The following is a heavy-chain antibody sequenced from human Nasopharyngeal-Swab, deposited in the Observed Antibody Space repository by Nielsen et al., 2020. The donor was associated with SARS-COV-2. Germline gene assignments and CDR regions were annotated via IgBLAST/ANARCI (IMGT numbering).Heavy chain of an antibody. J-gene: IGHJ2*01. CDR3: AKDRAAAGPYWYFDL. V-gene: IGHV3-30*18. D-gene: IGHD6-13*01. CDR2: ILYDGSKK. Sequence: VRQAPGKGLEWVAVILYDGSKKYYADSVKGRFTISRDNSKNTLYLQMNSLRAEDTAVYYCAKDRAAAGPYWYFDLWGRGTLVTVSS.